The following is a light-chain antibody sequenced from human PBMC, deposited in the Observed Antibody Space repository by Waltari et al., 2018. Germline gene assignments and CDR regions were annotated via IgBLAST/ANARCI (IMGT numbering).Light chain of an antibody. J-gene: IGKJ1*01. CDR3: QQYNNWPPWT. CDR1: QSVSSN. Sequence: EIVMTQSPATLSVSPGERATLSCRASQSVSSNLAWYQQKPGQAPRLHIYGASTRATGIPARFSGSGSGKEFTLTISSLPSEDFAVYYCQQYNNWPPWTFGQGTKVALK. CDR2: GAS. V-gene: IGKV3-15*01.